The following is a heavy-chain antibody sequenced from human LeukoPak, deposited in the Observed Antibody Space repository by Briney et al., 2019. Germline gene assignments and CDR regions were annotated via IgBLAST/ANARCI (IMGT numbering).Heavy chain of an antibody. Sequence: SETLSLTCAVYGGSFSGYYWSWIRQPPGKGLEWIGEINHSGSTNYNPSLKSRVTISVDTSKNQFSLKLSSVTAADTAVYYCARRCGGGDCYSRWGQGTLVTVSS. CDR1: GGSFSGYY. CDR2: INHSGST. CDR3: ARRCGGGDCYSR. J-gene: IGHJ4*02. V-gene: IGHV4-34*01. D-gene: IGHD2-21*02.